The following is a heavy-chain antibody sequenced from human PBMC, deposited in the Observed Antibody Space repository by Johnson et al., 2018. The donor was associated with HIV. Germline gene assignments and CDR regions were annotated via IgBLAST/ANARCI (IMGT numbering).Heavy chain of an antibody. CDR2: IYSGGST. D-gene: IGHD4-11*01. Sequence: VQLVESGGGVVQPGRSLRLSCAASGFTFSSYAMDWVRQAPGKGLEWVSVIYSGGSTYYADSVKGRFTISRDNSKNTLYLQMNSLRAEDTAVYYCARGNDYSNYGAFDIWGQGTKVTVSS. V-gene: IGHV3-66*01. J-gene: IGHJ3*02. CDR3: ARGNDYSNYGAFDI. CDR1: GFTFSSYA.